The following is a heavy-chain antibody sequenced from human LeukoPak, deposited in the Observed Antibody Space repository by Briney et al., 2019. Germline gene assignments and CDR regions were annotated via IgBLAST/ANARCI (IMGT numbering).Heavy chain of an antibody. Sequence: GGSLRLSCAASGFTFSSYAMSWVRQAPGKGLEWVSAISGSGGSTYYADSVKGRFTISRGNSKNTLYLQMNSLRAEDTAVYYCAPMVRGSYYFDYWGQGTLVTVSS. CDR2: ISGSGGST. D-gene: IGHD3-10*01. J-gene: IGHJ4*02. V-gene: IGHV3-23*01. CDR3: APMVRGSYYFDY. CDR1: GFTFSSYA.